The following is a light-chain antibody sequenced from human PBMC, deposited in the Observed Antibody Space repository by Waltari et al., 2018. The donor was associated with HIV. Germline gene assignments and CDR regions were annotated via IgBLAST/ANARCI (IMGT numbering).Light chain of an antibody. Sequence: SYVLTQPPSVSVAPGQAATIPCGGNTIGSKSVHWYQQKAGQAPVLVVYDGSDRPSGIPERFSGSRSGNTATLTISRVEAGDEADYYCHVWDRSSDHHVFGTGTKVTVL. CDR3: HVWDRSSDHHV. V-gene: IGLV3-21*02. CDR1: TIGSKS. J-gene: IGLJ1*01. CDR2: DGS.